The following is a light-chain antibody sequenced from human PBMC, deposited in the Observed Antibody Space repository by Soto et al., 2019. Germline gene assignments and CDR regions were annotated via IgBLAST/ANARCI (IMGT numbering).Light chain of an antibody. J-gene: IGKJ4*02. CDR2: DVS. Sequence: IVMTQSPGTLSLSPGERATLSCRASQRVTTKYLAWFQQKPGQAPRLLMNDVSTRVTGFPDRFSGSGSETDFTLTISRLEPEDFAVYYCQHYGDSPSFGGGTKVEMK. CDR1: QRVTTKY. V-gene: IGKV3-20*01. CDR3: QHYGDSPS.